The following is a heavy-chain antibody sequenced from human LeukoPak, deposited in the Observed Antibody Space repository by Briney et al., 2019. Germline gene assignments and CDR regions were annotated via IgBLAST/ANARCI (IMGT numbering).Heavy chain of an antibody. Sequence: GGSLRLSCAASGFTFSSYGMHWVRQAPGKGLEWVSFIRYDGTIKYYADSVKGRFTISRDNSKNTMYLQMNSVRPEDTAVYYCAKDLMPRKRESWNRIPADGPQPPDYWGQGTLVTVSS. CDR2: IRYDGTIK. CDR3: AKDLMPRKRESWNRIPADGPQPPDY. V-gene: IGHV3-30*02. D-gene: IGHD6-13*01. CDR1: GFTFSSYG. J-gene: IGHJ4*02.